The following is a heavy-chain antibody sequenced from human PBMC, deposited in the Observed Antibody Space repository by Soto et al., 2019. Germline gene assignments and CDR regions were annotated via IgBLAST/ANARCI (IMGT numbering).Heavy chain of an antibody. Sequence: GGSLRLSCAASGFTFSNAWMNWVRQAPGKGLEWVGRIKSKTDGGTTDYAAPVKGRFTISRDDSKNTLYLQMNSLKTEDTAVYYCTTALWKAASPYYYYYGMDVWGQGTTVTVSS. CDR3: TTALWKAASPYYYYYGMDV. D-gene: IGHD2-15*01. CDR2: IKSKTDGGTT. V-gene: IGHV3-15*07. CDR1: GFTFSNAW. J-gene: IGHJ6*02.